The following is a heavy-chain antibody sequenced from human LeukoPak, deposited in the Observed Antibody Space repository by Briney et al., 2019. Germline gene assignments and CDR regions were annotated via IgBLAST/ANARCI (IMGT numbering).Heavy chain of an antibody. J-gene: IGHJ4*02. CDR3: ARGYCSTTSCYYFDL. D-gene: IGHD2-2*01. CDR1: GSTFTSYW. Sequence: GTSPQICCKCSGSTFTSYWICWVRQLPPKDLESMAIIHPDDSDTKYSPSSQGQVTISADKSINTSSLQWSSLKASDTAMYYCARGYCSTTSCYYFDLWGQGTLVTVSS. V-gene: IGHV5-51*01. CDR2: IHPDDSDT.